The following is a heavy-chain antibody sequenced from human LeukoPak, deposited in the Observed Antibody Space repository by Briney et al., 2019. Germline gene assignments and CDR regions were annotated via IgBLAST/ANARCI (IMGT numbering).Heavy chain of an antibody. V-gene: IGHV1-2*06. Sequence: ASVKVSCKASGYTFTGYYMHWVRQAPRQGLEWMGRINPNSGGTNYAQKFQGRVTMTRDTSISTAYMELSRLRSDDTAVSDCARRVRCESSAYYYDTTGSLVYRGQGPVVTVSS. CDR1: GYTFTGYY. CDR2: INPNSGGT. CDR3: ARRVRCESSAYYYDTTGSLVY. D-gene: IGHD3-22*01. J-gene: IGHJ4*02.